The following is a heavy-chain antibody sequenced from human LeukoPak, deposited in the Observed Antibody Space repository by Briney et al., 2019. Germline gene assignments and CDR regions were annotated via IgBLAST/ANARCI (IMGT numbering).Heavy chain of an antibody. CDR2: IKQDGSDK. V-gene: IGHV3-7*01. Sequence: GGSLRLSCAASGFPFSSYWMSWVRQAPGKGLEWVANIKQDGSDKYYVDSVKGRFTISKDNAKNSLYLQLNSLRADDTAVYYCARLTGTTGFDYWGQGTLVTVSS. J-gene: IGHJ4*02. CDR3: ARLTGTTGFDY. CDR1: GFPFSSYW. D-gene: IGHD1-1*01.